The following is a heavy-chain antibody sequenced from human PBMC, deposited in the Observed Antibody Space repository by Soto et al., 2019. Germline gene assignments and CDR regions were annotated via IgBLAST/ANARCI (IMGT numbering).Heavy chain of an antibody. D-gene: IGHD3-10*01. J-gene: IGHJ5*02. CDR3: ARGFYYGSGSSPTGDLETNWFDP. Sequence: PSETLSLTCTVSGGSISSSSYYWGWIRQPPGKGLEWIGGIYYSGSTYYNPSLKSRVTISVDTSKNQFSLKLSSVTAADTAVYYCARGFYYGSGSSPTGDLETNWFDPWGQGTLVTVSS. CDR1: GGSISSSSYY. V-gene: IGHV4-39*07. CDR2: IYYSGST.